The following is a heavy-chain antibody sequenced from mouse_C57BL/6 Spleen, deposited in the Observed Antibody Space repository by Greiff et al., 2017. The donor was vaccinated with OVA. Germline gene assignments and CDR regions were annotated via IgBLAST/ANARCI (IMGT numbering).Heavy chain of an antibody. D-gene: IGHD1-1*01. J-gene: IGHJ4*01. CDR3: ARDYYGSSDGAMDY. V-gene: IGHV5-6*01. CDR1: GFTFSSYG. CDR2: ISSGGSYT. Sequence: EVKLVESGGDLVKPGGSLKLSCAASGFTFSSYGMSWVRQTPDKRLEWVATISSGGSYTYYPDSVKGRFTISRDNAKNTLYLQMSSLKSEDTAMYYCARDYYGSSDGAMDYWGQGTSVTVSS.